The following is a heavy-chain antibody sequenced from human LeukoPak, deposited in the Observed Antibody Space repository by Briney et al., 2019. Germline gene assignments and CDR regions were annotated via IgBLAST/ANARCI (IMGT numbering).Heavy chain of an antibody. CDR3: ASRGDYYDSSGYYVNFDY. J-gene: IGHJ4*02. D-gene: IGHD3-22*01. V-gene: IGHV1-2*02. Sequence: ASVKVSCKASGYTFTGYYMHWVRQAPGQGLEWMGWINPNSGGTNYAQKFQGRVTMTRDASISTAYMELSRLRSDDTAVYYCASRGDYYDSSGYYVNFDYWGQGTLVTVSS. CDR1: GYTFTGYY. CDR2: INPNSGGT.